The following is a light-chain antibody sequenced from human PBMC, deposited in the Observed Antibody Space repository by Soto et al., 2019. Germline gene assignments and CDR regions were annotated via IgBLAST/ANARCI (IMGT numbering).Light chain of an antibody. J-gene: IGKJ1*01. V-gene: IGKV3-15*01. CDR2: GAS. Sequence: IVLTQSPATLSLSPGKRATLSCRASQSFSSNLAWYQQKPGQAPRLLIYGASTRATGVPARFSGSGSGTEFTLTISSLQSEDFAVYYCQQYNNWPRTFGQGTKVDIK. CDR1: QSFSSN. CDR3: QQYNNWPRT.